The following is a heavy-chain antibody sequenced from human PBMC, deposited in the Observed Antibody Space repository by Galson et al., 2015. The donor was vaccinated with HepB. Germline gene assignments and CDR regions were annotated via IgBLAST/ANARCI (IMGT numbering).Heavy chain of an antibody. J-gene: IGHJ4*02. D-gene: IGHD2-15*01. CDR3: ARELLRYCSGGSCYGFDY. CDR1: GFTFSSYG. Sequence: SLRLSCAASGFTFSSYGMHWVRQAPGKGLEWVAVIWYDGSNKYYADSVKGRFTISRDNSKNTLYLQMNSLRAEDTAVYYCARELLRYCSGGSCYGFDYWGQGTLVTVSS. CDR2: IWYDGSNK. V-gene: IGHV3-33*01.